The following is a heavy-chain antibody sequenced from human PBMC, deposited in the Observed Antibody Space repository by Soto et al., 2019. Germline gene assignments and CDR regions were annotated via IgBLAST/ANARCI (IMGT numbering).Heavy chain of an antibody. CDR3: AREPISAQAPDY. CDR2: IYYSGST. CDR1: GGSISSYY. V-gene: IGHV4-59*01. Sequence: TVSGGSISSYYWSWIRQPPGRGLEWIGYIYYSGSTNYNPSLKSRVTISVDTSKNQFSLKLSSVTAADTAVYYCAREPISAQAPDYWGQGTLVTVSS. J-gene: IGHJ4*02. D-gene: IGHD6-19*01.